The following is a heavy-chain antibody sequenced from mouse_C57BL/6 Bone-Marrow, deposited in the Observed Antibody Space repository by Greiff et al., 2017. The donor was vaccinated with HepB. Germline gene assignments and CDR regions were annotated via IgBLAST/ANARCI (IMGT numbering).Heavy chain of an antibody. CDR3: ARGGPYYGILYAMDY. J-gene: IGHJ4*01. CDR1: GYTFTSYW. Sequence: QVQLQQPGAELVKPGASVKMSCKASGYTFTSYWITWVKQRPGQGLEWIGDIYPGSGSTNYNEKFKSKATLTVDTSSSTAYMQLSSLTSEDSAVYYCARGGPYYGILYAMDYWGQGTSVTVSS. CDR2: IYPGSGST. V-gene: IGHV1-55*01. D-gene: IGHD2-10*01.